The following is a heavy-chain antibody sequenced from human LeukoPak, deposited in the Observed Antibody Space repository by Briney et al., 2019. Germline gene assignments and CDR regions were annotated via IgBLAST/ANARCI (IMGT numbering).Heavy chain of an antibody. CDR1: GFKFSDFW. V-gene: IGHV3-7*03. Sequence: GGSLRLSCAASGFKFSDFWMTWVRQTPGKGLEWVANIKEDGSEEYHVDSVKGRFTISGDNAKNSLYLQMNSLRAEDTALYYCAKIPTAAGTSWGQGTLVTVSS. CDR3: AKIPTAAGTS. J-gene: IGHJ4*02. D-gene: IGHD6-13*01. CDR2: IKEDGSEE.